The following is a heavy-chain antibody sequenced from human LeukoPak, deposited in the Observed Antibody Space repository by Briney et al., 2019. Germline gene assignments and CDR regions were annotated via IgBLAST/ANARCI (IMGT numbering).Heavy chain of an antibody. CDR3: ATFYSGDLYYYGMDV. V-gene: IGHV4-59*01. CDR1: GGSISSYY. D-gene: IGHD7-27*01. J-gene: IGHJ6*02. Sequence: ASETLSLTCTVSGGSISSYYWSWIRQPPGKGLEWIGYIYYSGSTNYNPSLKSRVTISVDTSKNQFSLKLSSVTAADTAVYYCATFYSGDLYYYGMDVWGQGTTVTVSS. CDR2: IYYSGST.